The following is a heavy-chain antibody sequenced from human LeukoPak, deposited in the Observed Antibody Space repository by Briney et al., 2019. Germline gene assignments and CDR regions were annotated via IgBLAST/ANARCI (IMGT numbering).Heavy chain of an antibody. J-gene: IGHJ5*02. D-gene: IGHD3-3*01. Sequence: ASLKVSCKASGYMFTSYGISWVRQAPGQGLEWMGWISAYNYNTNYAQKVQGRVSMTTDTSTSTAYMELRSLTSDDTAVYYCARHPYDFWSGYLGAWFDAWGQGTLVTVS. V-gene: IGHV1-18*01. CDR2: ISAYNYNT. CDR3: ARHPYDFWSGYLGAWFDA. CDR1: GYMFTSYG.